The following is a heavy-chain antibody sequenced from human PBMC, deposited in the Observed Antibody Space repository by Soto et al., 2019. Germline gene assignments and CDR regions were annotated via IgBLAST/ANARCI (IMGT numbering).Heavy chain of an antibody. CDR3: AKSGSGWYLLGY. CDR2: ISGSGGST. V-gene: IGHV3-23*01. Sequence: GGSLRLSCVASGFTFSSYAMSWVRQAPGKGLEWVSAISGSGGSTYYADSVKGRFTISRDNSKNTLYLQMNSLRAEDTAVYYCAKSGSGWYLLGYWGQGTLVTVSS. CDR1: GFTFSSYA. D-gene: IGHD6-19*01. J-gene: IGHJ4*02.